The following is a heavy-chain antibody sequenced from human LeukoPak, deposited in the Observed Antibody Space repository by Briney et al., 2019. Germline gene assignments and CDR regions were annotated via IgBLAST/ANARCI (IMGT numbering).Heavy chain of an antibody. Sequence: PGGSLRLSCAASGFTFSDYYMSWVRQAPGKGLEWVSLIYSDGSAYYADSVKGRFTISRDNSKNTLYLQMNSLRAEDTAVYYCARNWFSTYFDYWGQGTLVTVSS. CDR1: GFTFSDYY. J-gene: IGHJ4*02. D-gene: IGHD3-10*01. CDR2: IYSDGSA. V-gene: IGHV3-53*01. CDR3: ARNWFSTYFDY.